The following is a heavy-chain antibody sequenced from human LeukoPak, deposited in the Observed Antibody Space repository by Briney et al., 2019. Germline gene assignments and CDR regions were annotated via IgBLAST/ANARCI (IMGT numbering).Heavy chain of an antibody. J-gene: IGHJ4*02. Sequence: KPSETLSLTCTVSGGSISGHYWTWMRQPPGKGLEWIGYIYYSGSTNYNPSLKSRVTISVDTFKNQFSLKLSSVTAADTAVYYCARVYCSGGSCFLCYFDYWGQGTLVTVSS. CDR3: ARVYCSGGSCFLCYFDY. CDR1: GGSISGHY. CDR2: IYYSGST. D-gene: IGHD2-15*01. V-gene: IGHV4-59*11.